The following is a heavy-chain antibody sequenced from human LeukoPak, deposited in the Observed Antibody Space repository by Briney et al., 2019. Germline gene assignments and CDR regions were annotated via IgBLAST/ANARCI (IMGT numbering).Heavy chain of an antibody. V-gene: IGHV1-2*02. J-gene: IGHJ4*02. CDR3: ARAGRCSCWLNVY. D-gene: IGHD6-13*01. CDR2: INPNSGGT. Sequence: ASVKVSCKASGYTFTGYYMHWVRQAPGQGLEWMGWINPNSGGTNYAQKFQGRVTMTRDTSISTAYMELSRLTSDDTAVYYCARAGRCSCWLNVYWGQGTLVAVCS. CDR1: GYTFTGYY.